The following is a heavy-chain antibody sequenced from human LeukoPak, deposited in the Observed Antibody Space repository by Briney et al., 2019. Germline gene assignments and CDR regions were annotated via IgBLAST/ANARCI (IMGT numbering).Heavy chain of an antibody. J-gene: IGHJ3*02. V-gene: IGHV5-10-1*01. CDR2: IDPSDSYT. CDR1: GYSFTSYW. D-gene: IGHD2-2*01. CDR3: ARRGYNCSSTSCYPSGAFDI. Sequence: GESLKISCKGSGYSFTSYWISWVRQMPGKGLEWMGRIDPSDSYTNYSPSFQGHVTISADKSISTAYLQWSSLKASDTAMYYCARRGYNCSSTSCYPSGAFDIWGQGTMVTVSS.